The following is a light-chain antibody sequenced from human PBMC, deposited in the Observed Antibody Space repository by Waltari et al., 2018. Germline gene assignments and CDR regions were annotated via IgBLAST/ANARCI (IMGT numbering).Light chain of an antibody. V-gene: IGKV3-15*01. CDR2: SIS. Sequence: VLTQSPDTLSVSPGDSATLSCRASQSVGINLAWYQQKPGQAPRLLLYSISKRATGVPARFSGSGSGTQFTLTIGSLQSEDFAVYFCQHYNNRPLIAFGQGTRLESK. CDR1: QSVGIN. J-gene: IGKJ5*01. CDR3: QHYNNRPLIA.